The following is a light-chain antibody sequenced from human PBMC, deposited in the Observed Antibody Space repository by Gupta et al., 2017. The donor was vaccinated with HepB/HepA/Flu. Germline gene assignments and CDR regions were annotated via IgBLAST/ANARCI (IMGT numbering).Light chain of an antibody. CDR2: TAS. CDR1: QGISNF. Sequence: DIHLTQSPSLLSASVGDRVTITCRASQGISNFLAWYQQKPGKAPKLLIYTASTVQSGVPSRFSGSGYGTEFTLTISSRQPEDFAMYYCQDRNSYPQTFGQGTXLEIK. V-gene: IGKV1-9*01. J-gene: IGKJ5*01. CDR3: QDRNSYPQT.